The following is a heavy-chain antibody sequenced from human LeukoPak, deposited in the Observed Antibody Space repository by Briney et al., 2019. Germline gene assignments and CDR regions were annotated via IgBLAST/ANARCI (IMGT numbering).Heavy chain of an antibody. CDR3: ARGQTDYFYYYYGMDV. J-gene: IGHJ6*02. Sequence: SETLSLTCAVYGGSFSGYYWSWIRQPPGKGLEWIGEINHSGSTNYNPSLKSRVTISVDTSKNQFSLKLSSVTAADTAVYYCARGQTDYFYYYYGMDVWGQGTTVTVSS. CDR2: INHSGST. V-gene: IGHV4-34*01. D-gene: IGHD3-16*01. CDR1: GGSFSGYY.